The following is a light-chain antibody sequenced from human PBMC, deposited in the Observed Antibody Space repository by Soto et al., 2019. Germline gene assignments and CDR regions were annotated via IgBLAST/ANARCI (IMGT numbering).Light chain of an antibody. CDR1: QSVLYSSNNKNY. J-gene: IGKJ1*01. V-gene: IGKV4-1*01. CDR2: WAS. CDR3: QQYYTTPQT. Sequence: DIVMTQSPDSLAVSLCERATINCKSSQSVLYSSNNKNYLAWYQQKPGQPPKLLIYWASTRESGVPDRFSGSGSGTDFTLTISSLQAEDGAVYYCQQYYTTPQTFGQGTKVEIK.